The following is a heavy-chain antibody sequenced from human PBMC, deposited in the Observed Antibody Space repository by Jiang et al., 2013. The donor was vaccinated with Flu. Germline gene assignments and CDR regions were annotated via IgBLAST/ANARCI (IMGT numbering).Heavy chain of an antibody. Sequence: VQPGGSLRLSXEASGYTFSSYAMSWLRQAPGKGLEWVSGLSGNGYIPYYADSVRGRFAISRDNSKNTLYLQMDNLRAEDTAVYYCANDVDDDDGTWFENWGQGNLVTVSS. CDR1: GYTFSSYA. V-gene: IGHV3-23*01. J-gene: IGHJ4*02. CDR3: ANDVDDDDGTWFEN. D-gene: IGHD1-1*01. CDR2: LSGNGYIP.